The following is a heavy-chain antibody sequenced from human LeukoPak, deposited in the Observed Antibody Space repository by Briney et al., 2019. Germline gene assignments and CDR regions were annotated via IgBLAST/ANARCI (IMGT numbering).Heavy chain of an antibody. CDR1: GFTFSNYW. D-gene: IGHD5-12*01. V-gene: IGHV3-7*01. CDR2: INQDRSEA. Sequence: PGGSLRLSCAASGFTFSNYWMSWVRQAPGKGLEWVAHINQDRSEAHYMDSVKAQFIISRDNAKNSLSLQMDSLRAEDTAVYYCVRDGGVSGYDLLDYWGQGTLVTVS. J-gene: IGHJ4*02. CDR3: VRDGGVSGYDLLDY.